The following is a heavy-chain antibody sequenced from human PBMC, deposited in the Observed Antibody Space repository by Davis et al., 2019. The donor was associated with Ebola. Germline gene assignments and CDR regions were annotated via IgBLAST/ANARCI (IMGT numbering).Heavy chain of an antibody. D-gene: IGHD5-12*01. J-gene: IGHJ4*02. CDR1: GASFSANY. CDR3: ARVRGYSGYGRFDY. Sequence: VLGASFSANYWSWSRQPPGKGLGWFGAFNNNGSTNYTPSLKSRVTISVDTSKNQFSLKLGSVTAAYTAGYYCARVRGYSGYGRFDYWGQGTLVTVSS. V-gene: IGHV4-34*01. CDR2: FNNNGST.